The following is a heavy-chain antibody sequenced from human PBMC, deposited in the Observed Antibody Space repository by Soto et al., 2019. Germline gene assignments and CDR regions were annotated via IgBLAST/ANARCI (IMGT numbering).Heavy chain of an antibody. CDR1: GFTFSNYA. V-gene: IGHV3-23*01. Sequence: GGSLRLSCAASGFTFSNYAMSWVRQAPGKGLERVSGISGRGSTTYADSVKGRFAISRDNSKNTLYLQMNSLRAEDTAVYYCAKEKDYEYVWGTYRYTSDYWGQGTLVTVSS. CDR2: ISGRGST. J-gene: IGHJ4*02. D-gene: IGHD3-16*02. CDR3: AKEKDYEYVWGTYRYTSDY.